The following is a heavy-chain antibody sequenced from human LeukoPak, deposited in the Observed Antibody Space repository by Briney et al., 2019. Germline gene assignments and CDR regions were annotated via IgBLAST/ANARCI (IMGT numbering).Heavy chain of an antibody. CDR1: GLALIFFA. D-gene: IGHD1-26*01. CDR3: AVPQWELLN. J-gene: IGHJ4*02. CDR2: INANSGTR. V-gene: IGHV3-23*01. Sequence: PGGSLRLSFEAPGLALIFFAMSWLRQAPGRGLEWVSTINANSGTRSYAASVRGRFTISRDNSKNTLYLQMNSLRAEDTAVYYCAVPQWELLNWGQGTLVTVSS.